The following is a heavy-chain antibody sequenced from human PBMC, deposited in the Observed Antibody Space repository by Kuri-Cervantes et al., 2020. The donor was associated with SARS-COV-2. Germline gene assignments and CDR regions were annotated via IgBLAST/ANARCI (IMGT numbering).Heavy chain of an antibody. CDR3: ARVGFGDYEIDY. Sequence: ASVKVSCKASGYTFTGYYMHWVRQAPGQGLEWMGWINPNSGGTNYAQKFQGRVTMARDTSISTAYMELSRLRSDDTAVYYCARVGFGDYEIDYWGQGTLVTVSS. CDR1: GYTFTGYY. V-gene: IGHV1-2*02. CDR2: INPNSGGT. D-gene: IGHD4-17*01. J-gene: IGHJ4*02.